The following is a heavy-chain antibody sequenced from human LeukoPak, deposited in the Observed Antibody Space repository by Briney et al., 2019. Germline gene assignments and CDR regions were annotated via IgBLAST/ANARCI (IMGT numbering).Heavy chain of an antibody. D-gene: IGHD1-26*01. CDR2: IGSSSSTI. CDR3: ARVGGRGIDY. CDR1: GFTFGSFS. V-gene: IGHV3-48*01. J-gene: IGHJ4*02. Sequence: GGSLRLSCAASGFTFGSFSMSWVRQAPGMGLEWASYIGSSSSTIYYADSVKGRFTISRDNVKKSLYLQMNSLRAEDTAVYYRARVGGRGIDYWGQGTLVTVSS.